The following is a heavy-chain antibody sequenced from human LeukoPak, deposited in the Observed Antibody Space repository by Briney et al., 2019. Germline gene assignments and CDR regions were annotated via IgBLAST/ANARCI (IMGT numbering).Heavy chain of an antibody. CDR1: GFTFSSYW. CDR2: INHSGST. CDR3: ARESYYDSSAYAFDI. V-gene: IGHV4-34*01. J-gene: IGHJ3*02. Sequence: GSLRLSCAASGFTFSSYWMSWVRQAPGKGLEWIGEINHSGSTNYNPSLKSRVTISVDTSKNQFSLKLSSVTAEDTAVYYCARESYYDSSAYAFDIWGQGTMVTVSS. D-gene: IGHD3-22*01.